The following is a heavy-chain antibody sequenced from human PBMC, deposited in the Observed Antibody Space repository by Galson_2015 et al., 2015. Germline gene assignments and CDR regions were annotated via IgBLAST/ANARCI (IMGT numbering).Heavy chain of an antibody. Sequence: SLRLSCAASGFTFSSSAMNWVRQAPGKGLQWVSSISGRSTFIFYSDSVKGRFTISRDNAKNSPSLQMNSLRGDDTAVYYCTRHLGIGSGSPEFWGQGTLVAVSS. CDR3: TRHLGIGSGSPEF. J-gene: IGHJ4*02. D-gene: IGHD7-27*01. CDR2: ISGRSTFI. CDR1: GFTFSSSA. V-gene: IGHV3-21*01.